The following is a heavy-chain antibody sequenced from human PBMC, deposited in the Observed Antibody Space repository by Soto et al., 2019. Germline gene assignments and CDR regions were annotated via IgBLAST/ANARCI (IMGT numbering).Heavy chain of an antibody. CDR1: GFTFSSYW. CDR2: IKEDGSQK. V-gene: IGHV3-7*03. Sequence: QLVESGGGLVQPGGSLRLSCAASGFTFSSYWMNWVRQAPGKGLEWVANIKEDGSQKSFVDSVKGRFTISRDNAKNSLYPQMNSLGAEDTAVYYCARGMSSPGIDYWGQGTLVTVSS. J-gene: IGHJ4*02. CDR3: ARGMSSPGIDY. D-gene: IGHD1-1*01.